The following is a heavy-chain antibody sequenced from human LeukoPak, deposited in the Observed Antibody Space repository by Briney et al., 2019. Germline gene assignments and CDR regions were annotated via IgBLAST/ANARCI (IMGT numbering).Heavy chain of an antibody. CDR1: SGSVSSFY. D-gene: IGHD1-1*01. V-gene: IGHV4-4*07. CDR3: ARDAGTSYHYHPYYGMDV. CDR2: IYTRGST. Sequence: SETLSLTCTVASGSVSSFYGGWVRQPAGGGLEWIGRIYTRGSTNYNPSLKTRVTMSVDTSKNQFSLKLSSVPAADTAVYYCARDAGTSYHYHPYYGMDVWGQGTTVTVSS. J-gene: IGHJ6*02.